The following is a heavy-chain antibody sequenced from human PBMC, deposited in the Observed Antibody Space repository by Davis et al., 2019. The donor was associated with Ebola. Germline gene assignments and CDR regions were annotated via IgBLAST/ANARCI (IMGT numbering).Heavy chain of an antibody. V-gene: IGHV2-70*11. Sequence: SGPTLVKPTQTLTLTCTFSGFSLSTSGMCVSWIRQPPGKALEWLARIDWDDDKYYSTSLKTRLTISKDTSKNQVVLTMTNMDPVDTATYYCARIDSSGWYGDYGMDVWGKGTTVTVSS. CDR1: GFSLSTSGMC. J-gene: IGHJ6*04. D-gene: IGHD6-19*01. CDR2: IDWDDDK. CDR3: ARIDSSGWYGDYGMDV.